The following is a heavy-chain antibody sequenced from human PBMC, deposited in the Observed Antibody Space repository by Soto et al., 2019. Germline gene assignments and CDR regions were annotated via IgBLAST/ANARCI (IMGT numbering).Heavy chain of an antibody. Sequence: QVHLQESGPGLVKPSGTLSLTCTVSGCSISSRNWWSWLRQSPTKGLEWIGETYQSGSTNYNPSLESRVTISVDKSKNQFSLELTSLTAADTAVYYCAKDRLWGSSDRGAPDDFEVWGQGTMVTVS. CDR1: GCSISSRNW. CDR2: TYQSGST. CDR3: AKDRLWGSSDRGAPDDFEV. D-gene: IGHD6-6*01. V-gene: IGHV4-4*02. J-gene: IGHJ3*01.